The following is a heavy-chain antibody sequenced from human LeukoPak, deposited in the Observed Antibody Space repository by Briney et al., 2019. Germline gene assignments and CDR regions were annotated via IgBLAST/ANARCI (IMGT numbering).Heavy chain of an antibody. V-gene: IGHV3-21*01. J-gene: IGHJ4*02. Sequence: GGSLRLSCAPSGFTFSIYSMNWVRQPPGGGLEWVSSISSSSSYIYYAASVKGRFTIPRDNAKNSLYLQMNSLRAEDTAVYYCARDLARRGVAFDYWGQGTLVTVSS. D-gene: IGHD2-15*01. CDR2: ISSSSSYI. CDR1: GFTFSIYS. CDR3: ARDLARRGVAFDY.